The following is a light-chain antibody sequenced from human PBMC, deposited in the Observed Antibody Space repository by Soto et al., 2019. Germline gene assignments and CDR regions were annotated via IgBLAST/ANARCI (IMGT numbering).Light chain of an antibody. V-gene: IGKV1-5*03. CDR3: QQYNTYSRT. J-gene: IGKJ1*01. Sequence: DVQMTQSPSSLSASVGDRVTITCRASQSITDWLAWYQQKKGKAPKLLIYKASSLEGGVPSRFSGIGSGTQCTLTISSLQPDDSTTYYGQQYNTYSRTFGQGTKVDI. CDR1: QSITDW. CDR2: KAS.